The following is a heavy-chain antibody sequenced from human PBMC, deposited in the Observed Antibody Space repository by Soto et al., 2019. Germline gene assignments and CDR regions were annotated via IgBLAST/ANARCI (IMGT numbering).Heavy chain of an antibody. D-gene: IGHD3-3*01. Sequence: ASVKVSCQASGYTFTGYYMHWVRQAPGQGLEWIGWIDPNSGGTNYAQKFQGRVTMTRDTSISIAYMELSRLRSDDTAVYYCAALRFLEWLLFEDYYYYYGMDVWGQGTTVTVSS. V-gene: IGHV1-2*02. CDR1: GYTFTGYY. J-gene: IGHJ6*02. CDR2: IDPNSGGT. CDR3: AALRFLEWLLFEDYYYYYGMDV.